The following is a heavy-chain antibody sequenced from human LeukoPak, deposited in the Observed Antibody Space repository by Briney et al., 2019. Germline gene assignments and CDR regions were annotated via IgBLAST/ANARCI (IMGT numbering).Heavy chain of an antibody. Sequence: GASVKVSCKASGYTFTSYGISWVRQAPGQGLEWMGWISAYNGNTNYAQKLQGRVTMTTDTSTSTAYMELRSLRSEDTAVYYCARGNQGNYYYGMEVWGQGTTVTVSS. CDR2: ISAYNGNT. V-gene: IGHV1-18*01. D-gene: IGHD1-14*01. CDR1: GYTFTSYG. J-gene: IGHJ6*02. CDR3: ARGNQGNYYYGMEV.